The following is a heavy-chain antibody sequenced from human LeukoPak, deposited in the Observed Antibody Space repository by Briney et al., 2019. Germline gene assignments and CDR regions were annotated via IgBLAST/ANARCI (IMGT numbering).Heavy chain of an antibody. CDR2: ISYSGNT. V-gene: IGHV4-59*08. Sequence: SETLSLTCTVSGGSISSYYWSWIRQPPGKGLEWIGYISYSGNTNSNPSLKSRVTISLDTSKNQFSLKLSSVTAADTAVYYCAGHHPRNTVDFWGQGTLVTVSS. CDR3: AGHHPRNTVDF. J-gene: IGHJ4*02. CDR1: GGSISSYY. D-gene: IGHD2/OR15-2a*01.